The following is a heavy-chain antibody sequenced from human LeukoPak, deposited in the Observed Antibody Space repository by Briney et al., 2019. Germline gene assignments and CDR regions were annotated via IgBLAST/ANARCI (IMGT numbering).Heavy chain of an antibody. Sequence: PSETLSLTCTVSGGSISNYYWSWIRQSPVKGLEWIGFIYYSGSTNYNPSLKSRVTISVDTSKNQFSLKLSSVTAADTAVYYCARVVAADYYYYYYMDVWGKGTTVTVSS. J-gene: IGHJ6*03. CDR3: ARVVAADYYYYYYMDV. CDR1: GGSISNYY. D-gene: IGHD2-15*01. CDR2: IYYSGST. V-gene: IGHV4-59*12.